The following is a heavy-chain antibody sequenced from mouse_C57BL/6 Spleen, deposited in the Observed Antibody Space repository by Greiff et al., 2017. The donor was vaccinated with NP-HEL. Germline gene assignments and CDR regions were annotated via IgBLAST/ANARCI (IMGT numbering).Heavy chain of an antibody. J-gene: IGHJ2*01. D-gene: IGHD1-1*01. V-gene: IGHV1-59*01. CDR1: GYTFTSYW. Sequence: QVQLQQPGAELVRPGTSVKLSCKASGYTFTSYWMHWVKQRPGQGLEWIGVIDPSDSYTNYNQKFKGKATLTVDTSSSTAYMQLSSLTSEDSAVYYCARSITTVVARNYFDYWGQGTTLTVSS. CDR2: IDPSDSYT. CDR3: ARSITTVVARNYFDY.